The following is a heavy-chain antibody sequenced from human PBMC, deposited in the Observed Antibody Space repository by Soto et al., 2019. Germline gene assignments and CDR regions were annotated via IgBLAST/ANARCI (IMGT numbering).Heavy chain of an antibody. CDR2: ISNSGST. J-gene: IGHJ5*02. Sequence: QVQLQESGPGLVKPSQTLSLTCSVSRGSISSGGYYWSWIRQHPVKGLEWIGYISNSGSTYYNPSLKSGVTISVYTAKNQFSLKLSSVTAADTAVYYCARQNYGGKSPYNWSDPWGQGTLVTVSS. D-gene: IGHD4-17*01. V-gene: IGHV4-31*02. CDR1: RGSISSGGYY. CDR3: ARQNYGGKSPYNWSDP.